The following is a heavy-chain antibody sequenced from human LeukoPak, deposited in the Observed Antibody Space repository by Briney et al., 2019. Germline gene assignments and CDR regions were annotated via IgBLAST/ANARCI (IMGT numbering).Heavy chain of an antibody. CDR1: GFTFSSYA. V-gene: IGHV3-23*01. D-gene: IGHD3-22*01. CDR2: ISGSGGST. CDR3: AKSYDSSGYYYAPDAFDI. J-gene: IGHJ3*02. Sequence: QSGGSLRLSCAASGFTFSSYAMSWVRQAPGKGLEWVSAISGSGGSTYYADSVKGRFTISRDNSKNTLYLQMNSLRAEDTAVYYCAKSYDSSGYYYAPDAFDIWGQGTMVTVSS.